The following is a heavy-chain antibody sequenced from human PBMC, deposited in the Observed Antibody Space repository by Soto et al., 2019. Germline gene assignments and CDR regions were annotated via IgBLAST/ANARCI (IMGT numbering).Heavy chain of an antibody. Sequence: ASVKVSCKTSGFTFTSYPFSWVRQAPGQGLEWLAWVHPYEGTTKVAHQFRDRLTLTTDTSAATVFMELTRLTSDDTAVYFCAREYYSDTTWIDYWGQGTLVTVSS. CDR3: AREYYSDTTWIDY. V-gene: IGHV1-18*04. D-gene: IGHD1-26*01. CDR2: VHPYEGTT. CDR1: GFTFTSYP. J-gene: IGHJ4*02.